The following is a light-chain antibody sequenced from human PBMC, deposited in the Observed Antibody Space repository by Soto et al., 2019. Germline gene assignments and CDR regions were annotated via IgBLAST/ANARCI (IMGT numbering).Light chain of an antibody. CDR1: SSDVGGYNY. V-gene: IGLV2-8*01. CDR3: GAWENSLTVYV. J-gene: IGLJ1*01. CDR2: EVN. Sequence: QSALTQPPSASGSPGQSVAISCTGTSSDVGGYNYVSWYQQHPGKAPKLMIYEVNKRPSGIPARFSGSKSGTSATLGITGLQTGDEADYYCGAWENSLTVYVFGSGTKLTVL.